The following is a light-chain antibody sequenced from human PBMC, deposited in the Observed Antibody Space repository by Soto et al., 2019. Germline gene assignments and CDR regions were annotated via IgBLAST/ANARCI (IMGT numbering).Light chain of an antibody. V-gene: IGKV1-39*01. J-gene: IGKJ2*01. Sequence: DIQMTQSPSSLSASVGDRVTITCRASRNIGTYLNWYHQKPESAPKLLIYLTSSLQSGVPSRFSGSGSGTDFTLTISSLQPEDFATYYCQQSYSTPYSFGQGTKLEI. CDR1: RNIGTY. CDR3: QQSYSTPYS. CDR2: LTS.